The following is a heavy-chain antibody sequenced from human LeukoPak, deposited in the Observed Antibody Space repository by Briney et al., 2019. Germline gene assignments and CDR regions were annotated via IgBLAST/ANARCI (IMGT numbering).Heavy chain of an antibody. J-gene: IGHJ4*02. CDR2: IIPILGIA. CDR1: GGTFSSSA. Sequence: ASVKVSCKASGGTFSSSAISWVRQAPGQGLEWMGRIIPILGIANYAQKFQGRVTITADKSTSTAYMELSSLRSEDTAVYYCARVTDYYGSGSYYGWGQGTLVTVSS. V-gene: IGHV1-69*04. CDR3: ARVTDYYGSGSYYG. D-gene: IGHD3-10*01.